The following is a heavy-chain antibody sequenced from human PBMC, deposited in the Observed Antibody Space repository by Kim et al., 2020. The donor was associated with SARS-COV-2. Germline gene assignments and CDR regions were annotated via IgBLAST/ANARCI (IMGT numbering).Heavy chain of an antibody. Sequence: ADAVKGRFTISRDNSKTTLYLQMNSLRAEDTAVYYCARDRAFGDYDSSDYWGQGTLVTVSS. J-gene: IGHJ4*02. CDR3: ARDRAFGDYDSSDY. D-gene: IGHD3-22*01. V-gene: IGHV3-33*01.